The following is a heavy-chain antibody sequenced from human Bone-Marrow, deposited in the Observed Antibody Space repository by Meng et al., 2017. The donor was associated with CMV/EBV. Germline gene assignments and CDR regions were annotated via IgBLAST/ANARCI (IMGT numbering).Heavy chain of an antibody. CDR3: ARMGDLDIVVVPAAIDDAFDI. J-gene: IGHJ3*02. Sequence: GESLKISCAASGFTFSSYSMNWVRQAPGKGLDWVSSISSSSSYIYYADSVKGRFTISRDNAKNSLYLQMNSLRAEDTAVYYCARMGDLDIVVVPAAIDDAFDIWGQGTMVTVSS. CDR1: GFTFSSYS. D-gene: IGHD2-2*03. V-gene: IGHV3-21*01. CDR2: ISSSSSYI.